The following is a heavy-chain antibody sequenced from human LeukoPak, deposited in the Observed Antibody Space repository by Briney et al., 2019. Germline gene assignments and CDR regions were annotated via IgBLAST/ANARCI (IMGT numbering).Heavy chain of an antibody. CDR1: GFTFSSSA. J-gene: IGHJ4*02. D-gene: IGHD3-3*01. V-gene: IGHV3-48*01. Sequence: GGSLRLSCAASGFTFSSSAMHWVRQAPGKGLEWVSFISRSSDLIYYADSVKGRFTVSRDNAENSLYLQMNSLRAEDTAVYYCAREIDWSGYHYYFDYWGQGTLVTVSS. CDR3: AREIDWSGYHYYFDY. CDR2: ISRSSDLI.